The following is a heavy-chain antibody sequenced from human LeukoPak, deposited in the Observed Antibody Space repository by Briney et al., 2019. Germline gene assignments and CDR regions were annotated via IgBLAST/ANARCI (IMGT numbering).Heavy chain of an antibody. D-gene: IGHD3-22*01. V-gene: IGHV3-21*01. CDR2: ISSSNSYI. Sequence: GGSLRLSCAASGFTFSSYNMNWVRQAPGKGLEWVSSISSSNSYIYYADSVEGRFTISRDNAKNSLYLQMNSLRAEDTAVYYCARDRLEDDSSGYYFEWFDPWGQGTLVTVSS. CDR1: GFTFSSYN. CDR3: ARDRLEDDSSGYYFEWFDP. J-gene: IGHJ5*02.